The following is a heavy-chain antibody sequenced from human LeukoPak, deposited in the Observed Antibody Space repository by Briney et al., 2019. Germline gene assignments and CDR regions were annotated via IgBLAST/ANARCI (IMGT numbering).Heavy chain of an antibody. CDR2: IYSGGST. Sequence: PGGSLRLSCAASGFTVSSNYMSWVRQAPGKGLEWVSVIYSGGSTYYADSVKGRFTISRDNSKNTLYLQMNSLRAEDTAVYYCARDYPYGDYEPTFDYWGQGTLVTVSS. D-gene: IGHD4-17*01. V-gene: IGHV3-53*01. CDR1: GFTVSSNY. CDR3: ARDYPYGDYEPTFDY. J-gene: IGHJ4*02.